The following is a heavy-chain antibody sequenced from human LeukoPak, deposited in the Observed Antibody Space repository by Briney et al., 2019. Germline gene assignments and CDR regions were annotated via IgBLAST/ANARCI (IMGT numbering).Heavy chain of an antibody. D-gene: IGHD3-10*01. CDR3: ARAYYYGSGSYGLDY. CDR1: GASITDFY. Sequence: SETLSLTCTVSGASITDFYWSWIRQPPGKGLEWIGYIYFNKRTNYSPSLKSRVTISGDTSKNQFSLTLTSVTAADTAVYYCARAYYYGSGSYGLDYWGQGTLVTVSS. J-gene: IGHJ4*02. CDR2: IYFNKRT. V-gene: IGHV4-59*01.